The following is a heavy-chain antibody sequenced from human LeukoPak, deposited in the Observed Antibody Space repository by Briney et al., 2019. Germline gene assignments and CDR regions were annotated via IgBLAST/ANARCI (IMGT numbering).Heavy chain of an antibody. CDR2: INPSGGST. J-gene: IGHJ6*03. CDR3: ARSSGRSPNRDYMDV. D-gene: IGHD1-14*01. V-gene: IGHV1-46*01. Sequence: GASVKVSCKASGYTFTSQYMHWVRQAPGQGLEWMGIINPSGGSTSYAQKFQGRVTMTRDTSTSTVYMELSSLRSEDTAVYSCARSSGRSPNRDYMDVWGKGTTVTISS. CDR1: GYTFTSQY.